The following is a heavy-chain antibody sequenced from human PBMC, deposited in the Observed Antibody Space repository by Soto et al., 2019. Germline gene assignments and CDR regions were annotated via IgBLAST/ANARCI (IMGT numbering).Heavy chain of an antibody. CDR3: ATLGAVEITGTTNNLFDP. Sequence: ASVKVSCKVSGYTLTELSMHWVRQAPGKGLEWMGGFDPEDGETIYAQKFQGRVTMTEDTSTDTAYMELSSLRSEDTAVYYCATLGAVEITGTTNNLFDPWGQGTLVTVSS. V-gene: IGHV1-24*01. D-gene: IGHD1-7*01. J-gene: IGHJ5*02. CDR2: FDPEDGET. CDR1: GYTLTELS.